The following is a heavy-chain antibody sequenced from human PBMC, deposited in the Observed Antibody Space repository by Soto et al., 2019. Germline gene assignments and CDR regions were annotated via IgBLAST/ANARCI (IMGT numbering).Heavy chain of an antibody. V-gene: IGHV3-53*01. CDR3: ARDGTTVVSPNWYFDL. Sequence: EVQLVESGGGLIQPGGSLRRSCAASGFTVSSNYMRWVRQAPGQGLEWVSVIYSGGSTYYADSVKGRFTITRDNSKNTLYLQMNILRAEDTAVYYCARDGTTVVSPNWYFDLWGRGTLVIVSS. J-gene: IGHJ2*01. CDR1: GFTVSSNY. CDR2: IYSGGST. D-gene: IGHD4-17*01.